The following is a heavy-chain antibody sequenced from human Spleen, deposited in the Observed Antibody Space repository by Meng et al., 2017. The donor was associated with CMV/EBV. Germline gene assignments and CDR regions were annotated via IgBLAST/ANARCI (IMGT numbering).Heavy chain of an antibody. V-gene: IGHV4-4*02. CDR3: AIVEMATIANDY. Sequence: CAVSNGSIFGGKWWSWVRQPPGKGLEWIGDIFHAGSTSYNPSLKSRVTVSIDTSKNQFSLKLSSVTAADTAMYYCAIVEMATIANDYWGQGTLVTVSS. CDR1: NGSIFGGKW. D-gene: IGHD5-24*01. J-gene: IGHJ4*02. CDR2: IFHAGST.